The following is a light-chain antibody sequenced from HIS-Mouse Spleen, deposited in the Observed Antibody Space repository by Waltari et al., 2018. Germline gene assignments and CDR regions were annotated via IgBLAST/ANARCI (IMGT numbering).Light chain of an antibody. CDR2: GAS. CDR1: QSVSSN. Sequence: EIVITQSPPTLSVSPGERAPLPCRASQSVSSNLAWYQQKPGQAPRLLIYGASTRATGIPARFSGSGYGTEFTLTISSMQSEDFPVYYCQQYNNWPPLTFGGGTKVEIK. CDR3: QQYNNWPPLT. V-gene: IGKV3-15*01. J-gene: IGKJ4*01.